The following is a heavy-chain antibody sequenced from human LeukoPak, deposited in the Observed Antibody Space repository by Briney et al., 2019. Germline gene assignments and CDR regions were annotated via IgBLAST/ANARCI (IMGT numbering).Heavy chain of an antibody. CDR2: ISYDGSNK. CDR1: GFTFSSYA. CDR3: ARDLLPGRYDSSGYYLPHY. V-gene: IGHV3-30-3*01. Sequence: GGSLRLSCAASGFTFSSYAMHWVRRAPGKGLEWVAVISYDGSNKYYADSVKGRFTISRDNSKNTLYLQMNSLRAENTAVYYCARDLLPGRYDSSGYYLPHYWGQGTLVTVSS. J-gene: IGHJ4*02. D-gene: IGHD3-22*01.